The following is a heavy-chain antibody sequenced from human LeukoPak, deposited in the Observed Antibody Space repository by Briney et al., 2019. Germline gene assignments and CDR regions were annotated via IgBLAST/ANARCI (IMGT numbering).Heavy chain of an antibody. Sequence: SETLSLTCAVYGGSFSGYYWSWIRQPPGKGLEWIGEINHRGSTNYNPSLKSRVTISVDKSKNQFSLKLSSVTAADTAVYYCARLPGVAVAGHFDYWGQGTLVTVSS. V-gene: IGHV4-34*01. J-gene: IGHJ4*02. D-gene: IGHD6-19*01. CDR3: ARLPGVAVAGHFDY. CDR2: INHRGST. CDR1: GGSFSGYY.